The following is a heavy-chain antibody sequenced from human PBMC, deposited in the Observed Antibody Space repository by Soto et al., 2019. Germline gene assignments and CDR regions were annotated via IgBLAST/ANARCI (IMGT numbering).Heavy chain of an antibody. D-gene: IGHD1-1*01. Sequence: AHLSESGGGLQQPGGSLKLSREASRFTFSNFAMSWVRQAPGKGLEWISTIGVTAGSTYYTDSVRGRFTISRDNSKNTLYLEMNSLRAEDTALYYCAKVMYTWNDVAAFDSWGQGTLVAVSS. J-gene: IGHJ4*02. CDR1: RFTFSNFA. CDR3: AKVMYTWNDVAAFDS. CDR2: IGVTAGST. V-gene: IGHV3-23*01.